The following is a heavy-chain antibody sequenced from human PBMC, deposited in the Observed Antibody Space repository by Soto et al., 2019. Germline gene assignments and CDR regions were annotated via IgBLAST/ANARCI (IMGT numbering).Heavy chain of an antibody. CDR3: ARKGHCSSTSCYPTWFDP. D-gene: IGHD2-2*01. CDR2: IYHSGST. Sequence: SGTLSLTCAVSGGSISSSNWWGWVRQPPGKGLEWIGEIYHSGSTNYNPSLKSRVTISVDKSKNQFSLKLSSVTAADTAVYYCARKGHCSSTSCYPTWFDPWGQGTLVTVSS. V-gene: IGHV4-4*02. J-gene: IGHJ5*02. CDR1: GGSISSSNW.